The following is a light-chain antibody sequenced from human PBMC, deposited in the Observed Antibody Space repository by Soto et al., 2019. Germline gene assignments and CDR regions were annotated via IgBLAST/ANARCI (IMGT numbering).Light chain of an antibody. V-gene: IGKV2-28*01. CDR1: QSLLETNGYNY. CDR2: LGS. CDR3: MQALQIPWT. Sequence: DIVMTQSPLSLSVTPGEPASISCRSSQSLLETNGYNYLDWYLQKPGQSPQLLVYLGSHRASGVPERFSGSASGTDFTLKISRVEAEDVGIYFCMQALQIPWTFXQGTKVDIK. J-gene: IGKJ1*01.